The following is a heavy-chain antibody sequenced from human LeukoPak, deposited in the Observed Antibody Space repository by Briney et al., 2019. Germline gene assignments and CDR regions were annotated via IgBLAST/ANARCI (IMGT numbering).Heavy chain of an antibody. D-gene: IGHD2-2*01. CDR1: GFTVSSNY. CDR3: ARVVPAATHFDY. V-gene: IGHV4-59*05. Sequence: GSLRLSCAASGFTVSSNYMSWVRQAPGKGLEWIGSIYYSGSTYYNPSLKSRVTISVDTSKNQFSLKLSSVTAADTAVYYCARVVPAATHFDYWGQGTLVTVSS. J-gene: IGHJ4*02. CDR2: IYYSGST.